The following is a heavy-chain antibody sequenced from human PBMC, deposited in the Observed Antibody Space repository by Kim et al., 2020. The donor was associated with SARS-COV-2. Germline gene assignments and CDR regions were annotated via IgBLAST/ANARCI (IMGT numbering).Heavy chain of an antibody. Sequence: AAVKVSCKASGYTFTSYAMHWVRQAPGQRLEWMGWINAGNGNTKYSQKFQGRVTITRDTSASTAYMELSSLRSEDTAVYYCARDLGTGRPLDYWGQGTLVTVSS. V-gene: IGHV1-3*01. J-gene: IGHJ4*02. CDR2: INAGNGNT. CDR1: GYTFTSYA. CDR3: ARDLGTGRPLDY.